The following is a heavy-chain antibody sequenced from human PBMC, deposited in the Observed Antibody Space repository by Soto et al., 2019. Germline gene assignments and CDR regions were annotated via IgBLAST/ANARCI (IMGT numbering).Heavy chain of an antibody. CDR2: IYWDDDK. Sequence: QVTLKESGPTLVKPTQTLTLTCTFSGFSLCTTAVGVGWSRQPPGRALEWLAVIYWDDDKRYSPSLKSRLTITKDTSKNQVVLTMTNMDPVDTGTYYCAHIAYAWVLGGFDYWGQGTLVTVSS. J-gene: IGHJ4*02. D-gene: IGHD3-16*01. CDR3: AHIAYAWVLGGFDY. CDR1: GFSLCTTAVG. V-gene: IGHV2-5*02.